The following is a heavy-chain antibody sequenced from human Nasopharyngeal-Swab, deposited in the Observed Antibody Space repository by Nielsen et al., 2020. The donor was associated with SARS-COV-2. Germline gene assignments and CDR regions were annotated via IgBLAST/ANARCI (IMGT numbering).Heavy chain of an antibody. J-gene: IGHJ4*02. CDR2: ISYDGSNK. V-gene: IGHV3-30*18. CDR3: AKDTSGWFLDY. D-gene: IGHD6-19*01. CDR1: GFTFSSYG. Sequence: GGSLRLSCAASGFTFSSYGMHWVRQAPGKGLEWVAVISYDGSNKYYVDSVKGRFTISRDNSKNTLYLQMNSLRAEDTAAYYCAKDTSGWFLDYWGQGTLVTVSS.